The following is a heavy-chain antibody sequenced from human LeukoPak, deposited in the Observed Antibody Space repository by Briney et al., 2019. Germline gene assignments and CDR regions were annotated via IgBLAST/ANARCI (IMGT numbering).Heavy chain of an antibody. J-gene: IGHJ4*02. Sequence: PGGSLRLSYAASGFTFSSYSMNWVRQAPGKGLEWVSSISSSSSYIYYADSVKGRFTISRDNAKNSLYLQMNSLRAEDTAVYYCARDGGSSWYPQNDYWGQGTPVTVSS. D-gene: IGHD6-13*01. CDR2: ISSSSSYI. CDR3: ARDGGSSWYPQNDY. CDR1: GFTFSSYS. V-gene: IGHV3-21*01.